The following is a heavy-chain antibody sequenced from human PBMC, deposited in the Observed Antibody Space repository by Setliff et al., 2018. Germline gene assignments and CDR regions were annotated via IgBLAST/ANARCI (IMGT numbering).Heavy chain of an antibody. Sequence: PGESLKISCKGSGYSFTSYWIGWVRQMPGXXXXXXXXXXXXXXXTXYSPXXQGQVTISADKSISTAYLQWSSLKASDTAMYYCARLSPYGDDAFDIWGQGTMGTVSS. CDR1: GYSFTSYW. D-gene: IGHD4-17*01. J-gene: IGHJ3*02. V-gene: IGHV5-51*01. CDR2: XXXXXXXT. CDR3: ARLSPYGDDAFDI.